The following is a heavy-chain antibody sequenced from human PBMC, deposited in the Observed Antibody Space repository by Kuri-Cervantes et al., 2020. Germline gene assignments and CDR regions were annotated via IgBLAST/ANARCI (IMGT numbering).Heavy chain of an antibody. Sequence: SQTLSLTCAVSGYSISSGYYWGWIRQPPGKGLEWIGSIYHSGSTYYNPSLKGRVTISVDTSKNQFSLKLSSVTAADTAVYYCAVKVGADNNWFDPWGQGTLVTVSS. CDR1: GYSISSGYY. D-gene: IGHD1-26*01. CDR3: AVKVGADNNWFDP. CDR2: IYHSGST. V-gene: IGHV4-38-2*01. J-gene: IGHJ5*02.